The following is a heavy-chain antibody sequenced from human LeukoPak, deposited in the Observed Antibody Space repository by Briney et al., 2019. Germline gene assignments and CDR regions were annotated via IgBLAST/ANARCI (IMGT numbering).Heavy chain of an antibody. CDR1: GFTVNSNY. V-gene: IGHV3-66*01. D-gene: IGHD5-12*01. CDR3: ARDIRGYNGYDAFDI. J-gene: IGHJ3*02. Sequence: PGGSLRLSCAASGFTVNSNYMSWVRQAPGKGLEWVSVIYSGGSTYYADSVKDRFTISRDNSKNTLYLQMNSLRAEDTAVYYCARDIRGYNGYDAFDIWGQGTMVTVSS. CDR2: IYSGGST.